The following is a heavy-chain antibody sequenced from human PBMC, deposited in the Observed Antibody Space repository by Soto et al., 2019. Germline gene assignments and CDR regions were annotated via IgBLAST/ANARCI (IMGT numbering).Heavy chain of an antibody. CDR3: AHRPPPIYYYDSTYNFDY. J-gene: IGHJ4*02. CDR1: GFSLSTSGVG. Sequence: SGPTLVNPTQTLTLTCTFSGFSLSTSGVGVGWIRQPPGKALEWLALIYWDDDKRYSPSLKSRLTITKDTSKNQVVLTMTNMDPVDTATYYCAHRPPPIYYYDSTYNFDYWGQGTLVTVSS. CDR2: IYWDDDK. D-gene: IGHD3-22*01. V-gene: IGHV2-5*02.